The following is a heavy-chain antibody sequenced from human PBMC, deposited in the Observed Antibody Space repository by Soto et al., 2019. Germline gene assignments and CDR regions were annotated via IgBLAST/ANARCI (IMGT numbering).Heavy chain of an antibody. D-gene: IGHD1-7*01. V-gene: IGHV3-23*01. CDR1: GFTFSSYA. Sequence: GGSLRLSCAASGFTFSSYAMSWVRQAPGKGLEWVSAISGSGGSTYYADSVKGRFTISRDNSKNTLYLQMNSLRAEDTAVYYCAKDNNWNWLRVGNWFDPWGQGTLVTVSS. J-gene: IGHJ5*02. CDR3: AKDNNWNWLRVGNWFDP. CDR2: ISGSGGST.